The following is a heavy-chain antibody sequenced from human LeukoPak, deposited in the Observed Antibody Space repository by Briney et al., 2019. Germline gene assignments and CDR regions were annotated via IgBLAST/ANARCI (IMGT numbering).Heavy chain of an antibody. Sequence: PGGSLRLSCAASRFTFSSSGMAWVRQSPEKGLEWVSAISGSGGSTYYADSVKGRFTISRDNSKNTLYLQMNSLRAEDTAVYYCAKDGLAYYDILTGYYVFDIWGQGTMVTVSS. V-gene: IGHV3-23*01. J-gene: IGHJ3*02. CDR3: AKDGLAYYDILTGYYVFDI. CDR1: RFTFSSSG. CDR2: ISGSGGST. D-gene: IGHD3-9*01.